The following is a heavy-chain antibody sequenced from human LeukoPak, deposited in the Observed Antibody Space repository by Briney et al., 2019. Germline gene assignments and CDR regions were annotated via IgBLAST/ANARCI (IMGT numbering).Heavy chain of an antibody. CDR3: ATPKPTGYSSSWFDY. J-gene: IGHJ4*02. V-gene: IGHV1-24*01. Sequence: ASVKVSCKVSGYTLTELSMHWERQAPGKGLEWMGGFDPEDGETIYAQKFQGRVTMTEDTSTDTAYMELSSLRSEDTAVYYCATPKPTGYSSSWFDYWGQGTLVTVSS. D-gene: IGHD6-13*01. CDR1: GYTLTELS. CDR2: FDPEDGET.